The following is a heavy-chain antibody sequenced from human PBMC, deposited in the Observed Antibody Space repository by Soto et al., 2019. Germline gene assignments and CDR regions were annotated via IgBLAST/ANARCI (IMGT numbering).Heavy chain of an antibody. CDR2: IIPIFGTA. CDR1: GGTFSSYA. D-gene: IGHD3-3*01. V-gene: IGHV1-69*01. J-gene: IGHJ5*02. Sequence: QVQLVQSGAEVKKPGSSVKVSCKASGGTFSSYAISWVRQAPGQGLEWMGGIIPIFGTANYAQKFQGRVTITADESTSTAYMELSSLRSEDTAVYYCARDVSRDWSGPGTPENWFDPWGQGTLVTVSS. CDR3: ARDVSRDWSGPGTPENWFDP.